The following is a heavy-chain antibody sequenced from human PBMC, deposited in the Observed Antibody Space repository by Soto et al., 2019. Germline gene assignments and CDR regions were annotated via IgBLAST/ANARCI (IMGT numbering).Heavy chain of an antibody. V-gene: IGHV1-69*13. CDR3: ARADPGGDCPSFAY. D-gene: IGHD2-21*02. CDR1: GGTFSSYA. CDR2: IIPIFGTA. J-gene: IGHJ4*02. Sequence: GASVKVSCKASGGTFSSYAISWVRQAPGQGLEWMGGIIPIFGTANYAQKFQGRVTITADESTSTAYMELSSLRSEDTAVYYCARADPGGDCPSFAYWGQGTLVPVSS.